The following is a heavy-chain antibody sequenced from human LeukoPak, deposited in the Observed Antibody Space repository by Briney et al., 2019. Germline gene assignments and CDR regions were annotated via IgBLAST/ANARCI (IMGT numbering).Heavy chain of an antibody. V-gene: IGHV4-61*02. CDR3: ARDHPPTYGSGSFDY. CDR2: IYTSGST. D-gene: IGHD3-10*01. Sequence: SQTLSLTCTVSGGSISSGSYYWSWIRQPAGKGLEWIGRIYTSGSTNYNPSLKSRVTISVDTSKNQFSLKLSSATAADTAVYYCARDHPPTYGSGSFDYWGQGTLVTVSS. J-gene: IGHJ4*02. CDR1: GGSISSGSYY.